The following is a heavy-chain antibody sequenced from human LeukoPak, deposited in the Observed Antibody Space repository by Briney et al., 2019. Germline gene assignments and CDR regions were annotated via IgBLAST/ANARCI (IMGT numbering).Heavy chain of an antibody. CDR3: ARSSDYYDTSGHDY. Sequence: ASVTVSCKASGYTFTSYYMHWVRQAPGQGLEWMGIINPNSGRKSYAQKFQGRVTMTRDMSTNTVYMELSSLRSEDTAVYYCARSSDYYDTSGHDYWGQGTLVTVSS. D-gene: IGHD3-22*01. CDR1: GYTFTSYY. CDR2: INPNSGRK. J-gene: IGHJ4*02. V-gene: IGHV1-46*01.